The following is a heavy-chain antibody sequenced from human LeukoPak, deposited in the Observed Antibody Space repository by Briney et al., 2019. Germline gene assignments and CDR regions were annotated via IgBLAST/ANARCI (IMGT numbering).Heavy chain of an antibody. D-gene: IGHD3-10*01. CDR1: GFTFDDYA. V-gene: IGHV3-9*01. J-gene: IGHJ4*02. Sequence: GGSLTLSCAASGFTFDDYAMHWVRQAPRKGMGWVSVISWNSGSISYADSVNGRLTISRDNAKNSLYLQMNSLRAEDTALYYCAKNVSHLLWFGELLSGGAGLFYWGEGSLVTVSS. CDR2: ISWNSGSI. CDR3: AKNVSHLLWFGELLSGGAGLFY.